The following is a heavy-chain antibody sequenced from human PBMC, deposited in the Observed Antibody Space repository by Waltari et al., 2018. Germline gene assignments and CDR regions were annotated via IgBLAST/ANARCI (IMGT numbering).Heavy chain of an antibody. CDR1: GGSVSRGSYY. D-gene: IGHD6-13*01. V-gene: IGHV4-61*01. J-gene: IGHJ4*02. Sequence: QVQLQESGPGLVRPSETLSLTCTVSGGSVSRGSYYWRRLRQPPGKGLEWIGYIYYSGSTNYNPSLKSRVTISVDTSKNQFSLKLSSVTAADTAVYYCAREGRWGAAAGTLDYWGQGTLVTVSS. CDR3: AREGRWGAAAGTLDY. CDR2: IYYSGST.